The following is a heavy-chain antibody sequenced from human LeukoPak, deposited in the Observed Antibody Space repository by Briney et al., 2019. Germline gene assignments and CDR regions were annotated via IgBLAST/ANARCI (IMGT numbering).Heavy chain of an antibody. CDR1: GGSISSGSYY. Sequence: SETLSLTCTVSGGSISSGSYYWSWIRQPAGKGLEWIGRIYTSGSTNYNPSLKSRVTMSVDTSKNQFSLKLSSVTAADTAVYYCARDRDCSSTSCYYFSSWFDPWGQGTLVTVSS. CDR3: ARDRDCSSTSCYYFSSWFDP. J-gene: IGHJ5*02. D-gene: IGHD2-2*01. CDR2: IYTSGST. V-gene: IGHV4-61*02.